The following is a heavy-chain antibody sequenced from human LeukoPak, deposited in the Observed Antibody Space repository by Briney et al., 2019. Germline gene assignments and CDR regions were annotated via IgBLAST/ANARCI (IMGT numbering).Heavy chain of an antibody. D-gene: IGHD2-2*01. CDR3: ARVGSVVVVPAANWFDP. J-gene: IGHJ5*02. CDR2: IKQDGSEK. CDR1: GFTFSSYW. Sequence: GGSLRLSCAASGFTFSSYWMSWVRQAPGKGLEWVANIKQDGSEKYYVDSVKGRFTISRDNAKNSLYLQMNSLRAEDTAVYYCARVGSVVVVPAANWFDPWGQGTLVTVSS. V-gene: IGHV3-7*01.